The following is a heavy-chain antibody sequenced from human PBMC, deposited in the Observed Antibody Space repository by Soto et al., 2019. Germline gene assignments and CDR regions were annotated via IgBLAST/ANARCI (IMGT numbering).Heavy chain of an antibody. J-gene: IGHJ4*02. V-gene: IGHV3-72*01. CDR3: VRATYFSDSSGYTRCLDY. D-gene: IGHD3-22*01. CDR2: SRDKPQGYST. CDR1: GFTLSDHY. Sequence: LRLSGAGSGFTLSDHYIDWVRQAPGKGLEWVGRSRDKPQGYSTAYAASVKGRFTTSRDESKNSAYLQMNSLKTEDTAVYYCVRATYFSDSSGYTRCLDYWGQGTLVTVSS.